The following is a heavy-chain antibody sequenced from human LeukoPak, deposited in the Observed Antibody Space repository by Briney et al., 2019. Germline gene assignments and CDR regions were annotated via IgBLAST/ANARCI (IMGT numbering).Heavy chain of an antibody. CDR2: ISSSSSYI. D-gene: IGHD4-17*01. CDR3: ARDPGDGPYGDPDADYYYYYMDV. CDR1: GFTFSSYW. Sequence: GGSLRLSCAASGFTFSSYWMSWVRQAPGKGLEWVSSISSSSSYIYYADSVKGRFTISRDNAKNSLYLQMNSLRAEDTAVYYCARDPGDGPYGDPDADYYYYYMDVWGKGTTVTVSS. J-gene: IGHJ6*03. V-gene: IGHV3-21*01.